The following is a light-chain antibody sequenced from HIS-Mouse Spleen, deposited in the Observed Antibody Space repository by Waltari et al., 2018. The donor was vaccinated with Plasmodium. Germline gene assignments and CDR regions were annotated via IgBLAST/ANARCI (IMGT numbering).Light chain of an antibody. CDR1: ALPKKY. Sequence: SYELTQPPSVSVSPGQTARITCSGDALPKKYAYWYQQKSGQAPVLVIYEDSKRPAGIPERCSGSSAGTVATWTISGAQVEDEADYYCYSTDSSGNHRVFGGGTKLTV. CDR2: EDS. V-gene: IGLV3-10*01. J-gene: IGLJ3*02. CDR3: YSTDSSGNHRV.